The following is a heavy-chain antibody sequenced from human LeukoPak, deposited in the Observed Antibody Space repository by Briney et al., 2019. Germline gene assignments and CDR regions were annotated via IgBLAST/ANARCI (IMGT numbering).Heavy chain of an antibody. V-gene: IGHV3-23*01. D-gene: IGHD1-1*01. Sequence: PGGTLRLARAASGFTFCIAGVSWGPEAPGKGLEWGSSISASGDETYYADSVKGRFTISRDNSKNTLHLQMNSLRAEDTAAYYCAHIGRRGNWYFDYWGQGTLVTVSS. CDR2: ISASGDET. J-gene: IGHJ4*02. CDR3: AHIGRRGNWYFDY. CDR1: GFTFCIAG.